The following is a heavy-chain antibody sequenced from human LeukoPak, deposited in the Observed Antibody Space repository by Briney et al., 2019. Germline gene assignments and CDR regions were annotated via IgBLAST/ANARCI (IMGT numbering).Heavy chain of an antibody. CDR2: ISGKGDKT. CDR1: GITFEDYG. J-gene: IGHJ3*01. Sequence: PGGSLRLSCVASGITFEDYGIHWVRQAPGKGLEWVSLISGKGDKTYYVDSVKGRFTVSRDNSRNTLYLQMDSLRGEDTAFYYCAVPTIYGVGAFDVWGQGTMLMVSS. CDR3: AVPTIYGVGAFDV. D-gene: IGHD2/OR15-2a*01. V-gene: IGHV3-43*02.